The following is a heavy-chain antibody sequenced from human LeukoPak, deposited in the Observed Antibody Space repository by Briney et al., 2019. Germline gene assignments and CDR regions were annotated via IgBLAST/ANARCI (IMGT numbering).Heavy chain of an antibody. Sequence: ASVKVSCKASGYAFTGYYMHWVRQAPGQGLEWMGWINPNSGGTNYAQKFQGRVTMTRDTSISTAYMELSRLRSDDTAVYYCARDYDSSYDWDIDYWGQGTLVTVSS. CDR1: GYAFTGYY. V-gene: IGHV1-2*02. J-gene: IGHJ4*02. CDR2: INPNSGGT. D-gene: IGHD3-22*01. CDR3: ARDYDSSYDWDIDY.